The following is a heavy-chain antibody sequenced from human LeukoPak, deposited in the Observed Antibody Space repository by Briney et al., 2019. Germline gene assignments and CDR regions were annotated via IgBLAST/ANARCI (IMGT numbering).Heavy chain of an antibody. CDR3: AKDGYEWELLGHFDY. D-gene: IGHD1-26*01. CDR1: GFTFSSYG. CDR2: IRYDGSNK. V-gene: IGHV3-30*02. J-gene: IGHJ4*02. Sequence: PGGSLRLSCAASGFTFSSYGMHWVRQAPGKGLEWVAFIRYDGSNKYYADSVKGRFTISRDNSKNTLYLQMNSLRPEDTAVYYCAKDGYEWELLGHFDYWGQGTLVTVSS.